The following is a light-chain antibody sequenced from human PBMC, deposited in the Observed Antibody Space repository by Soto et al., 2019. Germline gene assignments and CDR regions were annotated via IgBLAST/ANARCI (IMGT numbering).Light chain of an antibody. J-gene: IGKJ2*01. Sequence: DIVMTQSPLSLPVTPGEPASISCRSSQILLYSNGYNYLDWYMQKPGQSPQLLIYLGSNRASGVPDRFSGSGSGTDFTLKISRVEAEDAGVYYCMQALQTPYTFGQGTKLEIK. CDR1: QILLYSNGYNY. CDR3: MQALQTPYT. CDR2: LGS. V-gene: IGKV2-28*01.